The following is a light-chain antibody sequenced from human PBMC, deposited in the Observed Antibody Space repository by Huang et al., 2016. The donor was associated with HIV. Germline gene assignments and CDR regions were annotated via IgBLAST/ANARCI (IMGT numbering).Light chain of an antibody. V-gene: IGKV1D-8*01. CDR2: GAS. CDR3: QQYYSFPLT. CDR1: QGISNY. J-gene: IGKJ4*01. Sequence: VIWMTQSPSLLSASAGDKVTITCRMSQGISNYLAWYQQKPEKAPDLLIYGASTLRSGVPSRFSGSGSGTDFTLTISYLQSEDFAIYYCQQYYSFPLTFGGGTKVEIK.